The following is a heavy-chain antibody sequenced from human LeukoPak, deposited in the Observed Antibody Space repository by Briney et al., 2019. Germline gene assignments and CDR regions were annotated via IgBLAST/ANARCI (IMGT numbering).Heavy chain of an antibody. CDR1: GFTSSDHY. CDR2: TRNKANSYTT. CDR3: AREVGLSYYYDSSGYVRAFDY. D-gene: IGHD3-22*01. V-gene: IGHV3-72*01. J-gene: IGHJ4*02. Sequence: GGSLRLSCAASGFTSSDHYMDWVRQAPGKGLEWVGRTRNKANSYTTEYAASVKGRFTISRDDSKNSLYLQMNSLKTEDTAVYYCAREVGLSYYYDSSGYVRAFDYWGQGTLVTVSS.